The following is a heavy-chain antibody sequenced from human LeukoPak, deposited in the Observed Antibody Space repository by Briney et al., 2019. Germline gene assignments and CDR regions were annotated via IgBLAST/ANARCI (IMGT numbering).Heavy chain of an antibody. D-gene: IGHD1-26*01. CDR2: ISGSGGAT. J-gene: IGHJ4*02. V-gene: IGHV3-23*01. CDR1: GFTFSSYP. CDR3: GKYLQTSVGANDY. Sequence: GGSLRLSCAASGFTFSSYPMNWVRQAPGKGLEWVSVISGSGGATFYGDSVQGRFTISRDNSRNTLYLQMNSLTAEDTAVYYCGKYLQTSVGANDYWGQGTLVTVSS.